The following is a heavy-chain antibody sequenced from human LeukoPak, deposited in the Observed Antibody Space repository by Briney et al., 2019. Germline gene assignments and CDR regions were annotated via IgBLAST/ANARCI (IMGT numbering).Heavy chain of an antibody. CDR2: ISYDGSDT. D-gene: IGHD1-14*01. CDR1: GYTFINHG. J-gene: IGHJ4*02. CDR3: AKDRPDY. V-gene: IGHV3-30*18. Sequence: GGSLRLSCEASGYTFINHGVDWVRQAPGKGLEWVAVISYDGSDTFYADSVKGRFTISRDDSKSTLALQMNSLRAEDTAVYYCAKDRPDYWGQGTLVTVSS.